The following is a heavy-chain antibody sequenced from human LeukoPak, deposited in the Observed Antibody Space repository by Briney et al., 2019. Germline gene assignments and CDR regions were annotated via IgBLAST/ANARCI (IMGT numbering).Heavy chain of an antibody. Sequence: GGSLRLSCAASGFMFSSYSMNWVRQAPGKGLEWISSISSSGNYIYYADSVKGRFTISRDNAKNSLFLQMNSLRAEDMAVHYCAKRVSSSQYNWFDTWGQGTLVSASS. J-gene: IGHJ5*02. D-gene: IGHD6-13*01. V-gene: IGHV3-21*01. CDR1: GFMFSSYS. CDR3: AKRVSSSQYNWFDT. CDR2: ISSSGNYI.